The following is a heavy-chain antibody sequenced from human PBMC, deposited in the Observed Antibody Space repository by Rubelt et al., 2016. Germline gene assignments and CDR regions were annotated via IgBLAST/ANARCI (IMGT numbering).Heavy chain of an antibody. CDR1: GGSISSGNYY. J-gene: IGHJ4*02. Sequence: QLQLQESGPGLVKPSETLSLTCSVSGGSISSGNYYWGWIRQPPGKGLEWIGEISHRGSNSYNPSLKSRVNFSVDSSKNQFLLIVNSVTAADTAVYYCARGDIAARLQYWGQGTLVTVSS. V-gene: IGHV4-39*07. CDR2: ISHRGSN. CDR3: ARGDIAARLQY. D-gene: IGHD6-6*01.